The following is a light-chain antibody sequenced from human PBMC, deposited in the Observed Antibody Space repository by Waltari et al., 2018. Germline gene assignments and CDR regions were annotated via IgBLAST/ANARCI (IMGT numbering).Light chain of an antibody. Sequence: EIVLTQSPGTLSLSLGERATVSCRASQSVSRALAWYQQKPGQAPRLLIYGASTRATGIPDRFSGSGFGTDFSLTISGREPDDFAVYYCQHYLRLPVTFGQGTTVEI. CDR2: GAS. J-gene: IGKJ1*01. V-gene: IGKV3-20*01. CDR1: QSVSRA. CDR3: QHYLRLPVT.